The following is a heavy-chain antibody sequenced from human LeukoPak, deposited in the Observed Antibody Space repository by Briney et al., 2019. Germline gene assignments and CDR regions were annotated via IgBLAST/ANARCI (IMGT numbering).Heavy chain of an antibody. J-gene: IGHJ4*02. D-gene: IGHD5-18*01. Sequence: PGGSLRLSCAASGFIFSTYGMHWVRQAPGKGLEGVEVIRYDGSNKYYADSVKGRFTISRDNSKNTLYLQMNSLRAEDTAVYYCAKDRDTAMEIDYWGQGTLVTVSS. V-gene: IGHV3-30*02. CDR1: GFIFSTYG. CDR3: AKDRDTAMEIDY. CDR2: IRYDGSNK.